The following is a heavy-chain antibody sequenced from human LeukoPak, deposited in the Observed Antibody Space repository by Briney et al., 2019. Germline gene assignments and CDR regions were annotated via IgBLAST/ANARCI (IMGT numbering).Heavy chain of an antibody. CDR1: GFTFSDYW. Sequence: GGSLRLSCAASGFTFSDYWMHWVRQAPGKGLVWVSRINNDGSNTNYADSVKGRFTISRDNSKNTLYLQMNSLRAEDTAVYYCARESGITMVRGVMDYWGQGTLVTVSS. V-gene: IGHV3-74*01. CDR3: ARESGITMVRGVMDY. D-gene: IGHD3-10*01. J-gene: IGHJ4*02. CDR2: INNDGSNT.